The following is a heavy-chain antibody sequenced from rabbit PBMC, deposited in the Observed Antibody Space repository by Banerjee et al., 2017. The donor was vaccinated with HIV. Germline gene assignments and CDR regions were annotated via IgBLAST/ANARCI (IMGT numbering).Heavy chain of an antibody. CDR1: GFSFSSNA. D-gene: IGHD3-3*01. J-gene: IGHJ4*01. CDR2: IYGGSSGST. V-gene: IGHV1S45*01. Sequence: QEQLVESGGGLVQPEGSLTLTCTASGFSFSSNAMCWVRQAPGKGLEWIGCIYGGSSGSTYYANWAKGRFTISKTSSTTVTLQLTSLTAADTATYFCARDNADGGGYAFNLWGPGTLVTVS. CDR3: ARDNADGGGYAFNL.